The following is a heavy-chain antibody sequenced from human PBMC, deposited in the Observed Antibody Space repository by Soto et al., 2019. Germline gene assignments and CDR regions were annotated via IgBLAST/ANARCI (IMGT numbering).Heavy chain of an antibody. CDR2: IYPGDSDA. CDR1: GYSFTNYL. Sequence: GESLKISCKGYGYSFTNYLIGWVRQMPGKGLESMGIIYPGDSDARYSPSFQGQVTISADKSTSTASLQWSSLRASDTAMYYCARRNGSQYYFDYWGQGTLVTVSS. J-gene: IGHJ4*02. V-gene: IGHV5-51*01. CDR3: ARRNGSQYYFDY. D-gene: IGHD1-26*01.